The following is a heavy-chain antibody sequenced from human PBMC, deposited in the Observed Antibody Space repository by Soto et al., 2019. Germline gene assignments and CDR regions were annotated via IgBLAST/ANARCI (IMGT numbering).Heavy chain of an antibody. J-gene: IGHJ5*02. CDR1: GGSMSSGGYF. V-gene: IGHV4-30-2*01. D-gene: IGHD3-10*01. CDR2: IYHSGST. Sequence: TLSLTCAVSGGSMSSGGYFWSWIRQPPGKGLEWIGYIYHSGSTYYNPSLKSRVTISVDRSKNQFSLKLNSVTAADTAVYYCARGLGPWGQGTLVTVSS. CDR3: ARGLGP.